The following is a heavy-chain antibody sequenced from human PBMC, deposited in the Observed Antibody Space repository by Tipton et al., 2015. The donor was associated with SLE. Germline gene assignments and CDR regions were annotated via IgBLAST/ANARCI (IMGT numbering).Heavy chain of an antibody. D-gene: IGHD5-12*01. CDR3: ARHPPRGGSGYALDN. Sequence: TLTLTCTVSGDSISSGDYSWSWIRQSPGRGLEWIGYISYSGSTLYNPSLKSRVTISVDTSKNQFSLKLSSVTAADTAVYYCARHPPRGGSGYALDNWGQGTLVTVSS. CDR2: ISYSGST. CDR1: GDSISSGDYS. V-gene: IGHV4-30-4*01. J-gene: IGHJ4*02.